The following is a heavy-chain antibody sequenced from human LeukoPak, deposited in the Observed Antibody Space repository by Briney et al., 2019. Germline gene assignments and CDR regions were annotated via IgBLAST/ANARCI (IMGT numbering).Heavy chain of an antibody. CDR1: GGSFSGYY. V-gene: IGHV4-34*01. CDR2: INHSGST. CDR3: ARHFHPYSSSWSRFDY. Sequence: PSETLSLTCAVYGGSFSGYYWSWIRQPPGKGLEWIGEINHSGSTNYNPSLKSRVTISVDTSRNQFSLKLSSVTAADTAVYYRARHFHPYSSSWSRFDYWGQGTLATVSS. J-gene: IGHJ4*02. D-gene: IGHD6-13*01.